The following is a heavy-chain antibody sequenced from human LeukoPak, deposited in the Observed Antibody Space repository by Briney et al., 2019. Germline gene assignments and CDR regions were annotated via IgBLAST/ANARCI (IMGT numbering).Heavy chain of an antibody. CDR1: GFTFDDYG. CDR2: INWNGGST. J-gene: IGHJ4*02. D-gene: IGHD3-22*01. CDR3: ARVRYYYDSSGYYRGFDY. V-gene: IGHV3-20*04. Sequence: GGSLRLSCAASGFTFDDYGMSWVRQVPGKGLEWVSGINWNGGSTGSADSVKGRFTISRDNAKNSLYLQMNSLRAEDTALYYCARVRYYYDSSGYYRGFDYWGQGTLVTVSS.